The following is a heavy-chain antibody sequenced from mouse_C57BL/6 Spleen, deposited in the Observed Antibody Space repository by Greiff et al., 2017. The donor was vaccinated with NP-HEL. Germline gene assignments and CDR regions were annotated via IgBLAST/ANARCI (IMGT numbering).Heavy chain of an antibody. Sequence: VHLVESGPGLVAPSQSLSITCTVSGFSLTSYAISWVRQPPGKGLEWLGVIWTGGGTNYNSALKSRLSISKDNSKSQVFLKMNSLQTDDTARYYCARIYYGSSPAMDYWGQGTSVTVSS. J-gene: IGHJ4*01. D-gene: IGHD1-1*01. CDR2: IWTGGGT. V-gene: IGHV2-9-1*01. CDR3: ARIYYGSSPAMDY. CDR1: GFSLTSYA.